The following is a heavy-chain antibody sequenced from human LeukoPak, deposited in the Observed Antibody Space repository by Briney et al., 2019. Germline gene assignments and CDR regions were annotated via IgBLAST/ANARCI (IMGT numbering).Heavy chain of an antibody. V-gene: IGHV3-7*01. J-gene: IGHJ4*02. CDR2: INEDGSVK. Sequence: GGSLRLSCAASEFSVGSNYMTWVRQAPGKGLEWVANINEDGSVKYYVDSVKGRFTISRDNAKNSVYLQVNSLRDEDTAVYYCARDKLVGDSYFIYWGQGTLVTVSS. CDR1: EFSVGSNY. CDR3: ARDKLVGDSYFIY. D-gene: IGHD2-21*02.